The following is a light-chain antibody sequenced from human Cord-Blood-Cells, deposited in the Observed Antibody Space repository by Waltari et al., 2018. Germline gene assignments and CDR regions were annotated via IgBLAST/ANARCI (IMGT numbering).Light chain of an antibody. V-gene: IGKV1-5*03. Sequence: DIQMTQSPSTPSASVGDRVTITCRASQSISSWLAWYQQNPGKAPKLLIYKASSLESGVPSRFSGSGSGTEFTLTISSLQPDDFATYYCQQYNRTFGQGTKVEIK. CDR3: QQYNRT. J-gene: IGKJ1*01. CDR1: QSISSW. CDR2: KAS.